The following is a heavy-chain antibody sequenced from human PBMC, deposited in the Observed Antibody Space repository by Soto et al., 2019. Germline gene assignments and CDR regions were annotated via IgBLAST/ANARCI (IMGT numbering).Heavy chain of an antibody. CDR1: GGSISSGGYS. CDR2: IYHSGTT. Sequence: SETLSLTCAVSGGSISSGGYSWSWIRQPPGKGLEWIGYIYHSGTTYYNPSLRSRLSISVDTSKNQFPLKLSSVTAADTAVYYCARDYSSSWYGLDPWGQGTLVTVSS. D-gene: IGHD6-13*01. J-gene: IGHJ5*02. V-gene: IGHV4-30-2*05. CDR3: ARDYSSSWYGLDP.